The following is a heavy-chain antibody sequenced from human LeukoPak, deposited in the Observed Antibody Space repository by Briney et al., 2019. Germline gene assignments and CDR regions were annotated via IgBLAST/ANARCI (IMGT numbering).Heavy chain of an antibody. CDR2: IKQDGSEK. Sequence: HPGGSLRLSCTASGFTFNKYAMSWVRQAPGKGLEWVANIKQDGSEKYYVDSVKGRFTISRDNAKNSLYLQMNSLRAEDTAVYYCAAWMGRDYWGQGTLVTVSS. D-gene: IGHD1-1*01. V-gene: IGHV3-7*01. J-gene: IGHJ4*02. CDR1: GFTFNKYA. CDR3: AAWMGRDY.